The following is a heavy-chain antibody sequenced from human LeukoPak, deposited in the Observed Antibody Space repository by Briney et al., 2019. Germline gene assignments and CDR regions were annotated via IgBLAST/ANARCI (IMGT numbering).Heavy chain of an antibody. CDR1: GFTFSSFW. CDR3: ARAFALGI. Sequence: PGGSLRLSCAASGFTFSSFWMSWVRQAPGKGLEWVANINQDGSGKYYVDSVKGRFTISRDTAKNSLYLQMSSPRAEDTAVYYCARAFALGIWGQGTVVTVSS. D-gene: IGHD6-6*01. V-gene: IGHV3-7*01. CDR2: INQDGSGK. J-gene: IGHJ3*02.